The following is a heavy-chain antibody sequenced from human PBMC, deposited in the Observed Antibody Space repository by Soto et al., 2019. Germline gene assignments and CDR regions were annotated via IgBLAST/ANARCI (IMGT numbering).Heavy chain of an antibody. V-gene: IGHV3-21*01. CDR2: IISSSGYI. Sequence: EVQLVESGGGLVKPGGSLRLSCAASGFTFSRYSMNWVRQAPGKGLEWVSSIISSSGYIYYADSVKGRFTISRDNAKNSLYLKMNSLRAEDTAVYYCARDREGVGAGLFWGQGTMVTVSS. D-gene: IGHD1-26*01. CDR3: ARDREGVGAGLF. J-gene: IGHJ3*01. CDR1: GFTFSRYS.